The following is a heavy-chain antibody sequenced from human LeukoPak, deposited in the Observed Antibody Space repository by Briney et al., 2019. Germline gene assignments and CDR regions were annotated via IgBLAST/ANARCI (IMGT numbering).Heavy chain of an antibody. CDR2: IYYSGST. Sequence: PSGTLSLTCTVSGGSVSSGTYYWSWIRQPPGKGLEWIGYIYYSGSTNYNPSLKSRVTISVDTSKNQFSLKLSSVTAADTAMYYCARDSQRGFDPWGQGTLVTVSS. CDR1: GGSVSSGTYY. CDR3: ARDSQRGFDP. D-gene: IGHD6-25*01. V-gene: IGHV4-61*01. J-gene: IGHJ5*02.